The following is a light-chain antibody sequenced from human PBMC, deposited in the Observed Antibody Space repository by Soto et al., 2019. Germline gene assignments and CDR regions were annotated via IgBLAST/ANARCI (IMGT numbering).Light chain of an antibody. Sequence: EIVMTQSPATLSVSPGERATLSCRASQTVYSNLAWYQQKPGQVPRLLIFGASTRATGIPARFVGGGSGTDFTLTISSLLSEDFAVYYCQQYNKWPRTFGQGTKVDIK. J-gene: IGKJ1*01. V-gene: IGKV3-15*01. CDR3: QQYNKWPRT. CDR2: GAS. CDR1: QTVYSN.